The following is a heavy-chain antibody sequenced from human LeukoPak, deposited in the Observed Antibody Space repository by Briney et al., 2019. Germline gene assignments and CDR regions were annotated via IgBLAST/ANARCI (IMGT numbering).Heavy chain of an antibody. CDR1: GFTVSSNY. J-gene: IGHJ6*02. CDR3: ATFSAGYGDYVWLSGYYGMDV. Sequence: PGGSLRLSCAASGFTVSSNYMSWVRQAPGKGLEWVSVIYSGGSTYYADSVKGRFTISRHNSKNTLYLQMNSLRAEDTAVYYCATFSAGYGDYVWLSGYYGMDVWGQGTTVTVSS. D-gene: IGHD4-17*01. CDR2: IYSGGST. V-gene: IGHV3-53*04.